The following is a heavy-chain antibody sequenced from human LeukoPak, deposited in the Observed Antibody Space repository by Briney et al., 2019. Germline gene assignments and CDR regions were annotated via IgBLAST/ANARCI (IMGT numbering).Heavy chain of an antibody. CDR3: TKDRGGGTSVGFCHH. CDR1: GFIFDDYT. D-gene: IGHD4-23*01. Sequence: GGSLRLSCAASGFIFDDYTMHWVRQAPGKGLEWVSLINRRGGGTDYADSVKGRFTISRDNSKNSLYLQMNSLRTEDTVFYYGTKDRGGGTSVGFCHHWGQGTLDSVSS. CDR2: INRRGGGT. V-gene: IGHV3-43*01. J-gene: IGHJ1*01.